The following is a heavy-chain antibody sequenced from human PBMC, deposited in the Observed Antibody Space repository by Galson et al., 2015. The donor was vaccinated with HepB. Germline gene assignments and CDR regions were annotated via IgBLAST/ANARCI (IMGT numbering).Heavy chain of an antibody. CDR3: ARAPLSGGGYSSGWHAFDI. V-gene: IGHV6-1*01. D-gene: IGHD6-19*01. J-gene: IGHJ3*02. CDR2: TYYRSKWYN. Sequence: CAISGDSVSSNSAAWNWIRQFPSRGLEWLGRTYYRSKWYNDYAVSVKSRITINPDTSKNQFSLQLNSVTPEDTAVYYCARAPLSGGGYSSGWHAFDIWGQGTMVTVSS. CDR1: GDSVSSNSAA.